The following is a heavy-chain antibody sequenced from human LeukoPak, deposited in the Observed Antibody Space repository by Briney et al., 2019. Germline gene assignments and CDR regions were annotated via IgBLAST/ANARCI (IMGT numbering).Heavy chain of an antibody. V-gene: IGHV1-2*02. D-gene: IGHD1-26*01. CDR2: INPDSGVT. CDR1: GYTFTGYY. CDR3: ARGSIVGATFDYFDY. Sequence: GASVTVSCKASGYTFTGYYIHWVRQAPGQGLEWMGWINPDSGVTNYAQKFQGRVTMTRDTSISTAYMELSRLRSDDTAVYYCARGSIVGATFDYFDYWGQGTLVTVSS. J-gene: IGHJ4*02.